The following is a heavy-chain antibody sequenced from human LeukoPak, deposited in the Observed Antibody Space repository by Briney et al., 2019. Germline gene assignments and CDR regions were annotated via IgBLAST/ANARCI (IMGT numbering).Heavy chain of an antibody. D-gene: IGHD1-26*01. CDR2: IYTSGST. J-gene: IGHJ4*02. CDR1: GDSVSSYY. CDR3: ARHGISGSYTY. V-gene: IGHV4-4*09. Sequence: SETLSLTCTVSGDSVSSYYWSWIRQPPGKGLEWIGCIYTSGSTNYNPSLKSRVAISIDTSKTQFSLKLTSVTAADTPVYYCARHGISGSYTYWGQGTLVTVSS.